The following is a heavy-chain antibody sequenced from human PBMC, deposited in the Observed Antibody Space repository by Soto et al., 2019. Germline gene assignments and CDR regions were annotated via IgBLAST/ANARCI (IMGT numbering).Heavy chain of an antibody. CDR3: ARVRYYYGSGSYYLCY. D-gene: IGHD3-10*01. CDR1: GYTFTSYD. V-gene: IGHV1-8*01. J-gene: IGHJ4*02. Sequence: QVQLVQSGAEVKKPGASVKVSCKASGYTFTSYDINWVRQATGQGLEWMGWMNPNSGNTGYAQKFQGRVTMTRNTSISTAYMELSSLRSEDTAVYYCARVRYYYGSGSYYLCYWGQGTLVTVSS. CDR2: MNPNSGNT.